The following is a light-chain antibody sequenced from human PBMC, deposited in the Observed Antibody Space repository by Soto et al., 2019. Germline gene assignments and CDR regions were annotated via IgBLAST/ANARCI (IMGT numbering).Light chain of an antibody. CDR1: QGISSD. J-gene: IGKJ1*01. Sequence: IQMTQSPSSLSASVGDRVTISCRASQGISSDLAWYQQKPGKVPKLLIYGASKLESGDPSRFSAHGFATDFTLTISSLQPEDFATYYCLQDYNCPWAFGQGTKVEIK. CDR3: LQDYNCPWA. CDR2: GAS. V-gene: IGKV1-6*01.